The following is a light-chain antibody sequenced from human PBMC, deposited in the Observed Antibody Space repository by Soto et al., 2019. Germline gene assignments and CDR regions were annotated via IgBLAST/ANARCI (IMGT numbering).Light chain of an antibody. CDR2: DVS. V-gene: IGLV2-11*01. J-gene: IGLJ3*02. CDR3: CSYAGSYTWV. Sequence: QSALTQPRSVSGSPGQSVTISCTGTSSDVGGYNYVSWYQQHPGKAPKLMIYDVSKRPSGVPDRFSGYTSGNTASPTISGLQAEDEADYYCCSYAGSYTWVFGGGTKLTVL. CDR1: SSDVGGYNY.